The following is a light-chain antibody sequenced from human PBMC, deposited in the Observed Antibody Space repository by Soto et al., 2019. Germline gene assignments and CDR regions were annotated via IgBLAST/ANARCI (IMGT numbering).Light chain of an antibody. CDR3: QHYNSYSEA. CDR2: KAS. CDR1: QTISSW. J-gene: IGKJ1*01. Sequence: DIQMTQSPSTLSGSVGDRVTITCRASQTISSWLAWYQQKPGKAPKLLIYKASTLKSGVPSRFSGSGSGTEITLTISRLQPDDFATYYCQHYNSYSEAFGQGTKVELQ. V-gene: IGKV1-5*03.